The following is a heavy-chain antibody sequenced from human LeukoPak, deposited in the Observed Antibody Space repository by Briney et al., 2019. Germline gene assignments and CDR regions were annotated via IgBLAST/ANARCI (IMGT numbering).Heavy chain of an antibody. V-gene: IGHV3-74*01. Sequence: GGSLRLSCEASGFTFSSYWMHWVRQTPGKGLVWVSRISEDGSSTSYADSVKGRFTISRDNAKNMLYLQLSSLRVEDTAVYYCARDQLYCSGGYCYKDYWGQGTLVTVS. CDR1: GFTFSSYW. D-gene: IGHD2-15*01. CDR3: ARDQLYCSGGYCYKDY. CDR2: ISEDGSST. J-gene: IGHJ4*02.